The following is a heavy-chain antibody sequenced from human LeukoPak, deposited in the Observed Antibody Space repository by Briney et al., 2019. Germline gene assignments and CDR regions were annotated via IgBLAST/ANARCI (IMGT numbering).Heavy chain of an antibody. J-gene: IGHJ4*02. V-gene: IGHV3-33*01. CDR2: IWYDGSNK. CDR1: GFTFSSYG. D-gene: IGHD6-6*01. Sequence: PGRSLRLSCAASGFTFSSYGMPWVRQAPGKGLEWVAVIWYDGSNKYYADSVKGRFTISRDNSKNTLYLQMNSLRAEDTAVYYCARAVDSSSSAPFDYWGQGTLVTVSS. CDR3: ARAVDSSSSAPFDY.